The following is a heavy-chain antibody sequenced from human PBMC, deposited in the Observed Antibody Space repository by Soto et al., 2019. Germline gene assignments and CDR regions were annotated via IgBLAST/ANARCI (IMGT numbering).Heavy chain of an antibody. D-gene: IGHD3-9*01. V-gene: IGHV3-74*01. J-gene: IGHJ4*02. CDR1: GFTFSSYW. CDR3: ARAVGYFDWLLPEY. CDR2: INSDGSST. Sequence: EVQLVESGGGLVQPGGSLRLSCAASGFTFSSYWMHWVRQAPGKGLVWVSRINSDGSSTSYADSVKGRFTISRDNAKNTLYLQMNSLRAEDTAVYYCARAVGYFDWLLPEYWGQGTLVTVSS.